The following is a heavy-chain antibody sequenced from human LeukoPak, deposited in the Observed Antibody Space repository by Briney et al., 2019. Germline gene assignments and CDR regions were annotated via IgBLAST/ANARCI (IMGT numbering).Heavy chain of an antibody. Sequence: PGGSLRLSCAASGFTFGSYWMSWVRQAPGKGLEWVANINQGGSVKYYVDSVKGRFTISRDNAQNSLYLQMNSLRVEDTAVYYCARDYHGSGRTHTMDVWGQGTTVTVSS. CDR2: INQGGSVK. J-gene: IGHJ6*02. CDR3: ARDYHGSGRTHTMDV. V-gene: IGHV3-7*01. D-gene: IGHD3-10*01. CDR1: GFTFGSYW.